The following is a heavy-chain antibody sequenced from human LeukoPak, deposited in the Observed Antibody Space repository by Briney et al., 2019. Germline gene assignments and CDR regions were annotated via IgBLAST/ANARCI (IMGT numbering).Heavy chain of an antibody. J-gene: IGHJ3*02. CDR3: ARAVDYYDAFDI. V-gene: IGHV3-21*01. D-gene: IGHD3-10*01. CDR2: ISSSSSYI. CDR1: GFTFSRYS. Sequence: GGSLRLSCAASGFTFSRYSMNWVRQAPGKGLEWVSSISSSSSYIYYADSVKGRFTIPRDNAKNSLYLQMNSLRAEDTAVYYCARAVDYYDAFDIWGQGTMVTVSS.